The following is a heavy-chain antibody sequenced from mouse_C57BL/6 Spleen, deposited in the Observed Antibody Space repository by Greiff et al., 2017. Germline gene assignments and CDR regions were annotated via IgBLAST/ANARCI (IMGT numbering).Heavy chain of an antibody. J-gene: IGHJ3*01. Sequence: VQLQQSGAELARPGASVTLSCKASGYTFTSYGISWVKQRTGQGLEWIGEIYPRSGNTYYNEKFKGKATLTADKSSSTAYMELRSLTSEDSAVYFCARRIYYDYEGFAYWGQGTLVTVSA. CDR3: ARRIYYDYEGFAY. V-gene: IGHV1-81*01. D-gene: IGHD2-4*01. CDR1: GYTFTSYG. CDR2: IYPRSGNT.